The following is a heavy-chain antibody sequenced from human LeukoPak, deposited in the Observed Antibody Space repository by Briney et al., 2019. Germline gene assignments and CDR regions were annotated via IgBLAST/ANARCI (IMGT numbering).Heavy chain of an antibody. CDR1: GGSISSSSYY. Sequence: PSETLSLTCTVSGGSISSSSYYWDWIRQPPGKGLEWIGSIYYSGSTYYNPSLKSRVTISVDTSKNQFSLKLSSVTAADTAVYYCARDFPLYDSSGYLVPSDQNWFDPWGQGTLVTVSS. CDR3: ARDFPLYDSSGYLVPSDQNWFDP. J-gene: IGHJ5*02. CDR2: IYYSGST. D-gene: IGHD3-22*01. V-gene: IGHV4-39*07.